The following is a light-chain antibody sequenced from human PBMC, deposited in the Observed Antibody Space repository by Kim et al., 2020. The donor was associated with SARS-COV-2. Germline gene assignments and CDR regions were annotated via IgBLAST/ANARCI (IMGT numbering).Light chain of an antibody. V-gene: IGLV3-19*01. CDR1: SLRSYY. CDR2: GKN. CDR3: NSRDSNDNVV. J-gene: IGLJ2*01. Sequence: VALGQTVRCTCQGHSLRSYYATCYQHKPGQAPILVIYGKNNRPSGIPDRFSGSSSGNTASLTITGTQAGDEADYYCNSRDSNDNVVFGGGTQLTVL.